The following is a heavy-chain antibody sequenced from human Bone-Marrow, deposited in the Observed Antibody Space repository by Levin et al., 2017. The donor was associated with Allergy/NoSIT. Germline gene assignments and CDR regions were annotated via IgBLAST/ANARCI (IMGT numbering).Heavy chain of an antibody. CDR3: ARHEYGDYLL. D-gene: IGHD4-17*01. V-gene: IGHV3-7*01. CDR1: GFTYTDYW. Sequence: GESLKISCAASGFTYTDYWMSWVRQAPGQGLEWVATIKRDIDGGGELYVDSVKGRFTISRDNAKKSLFLQMNSLRAEDTAVYYCARHEYGDYLLWGQGTLVTVSS. CDR2: IKRDIDGGGE. J-gene: IGHJ4*02.